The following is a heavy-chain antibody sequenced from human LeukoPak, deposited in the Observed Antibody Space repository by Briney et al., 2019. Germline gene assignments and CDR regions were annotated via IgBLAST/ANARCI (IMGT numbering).Heavy chain of an antibody. Sequence: GESLKISCKGSRYIFTSYWIGWVRQMPGKGLEWMGIIYPGDSDTRYSPSFQGQVTISADKSISTAYLQWSSLKASDTAMYYCARLQQWLASAWFDPWGQGTLVTVSS. J-gene: IGHJ5*02. CDR1: RYIFTSYW. CDR3: ARLQQWLASAWFDP. CDR2: IYPGDSDT. V-gene: IGHV5-51*01. D-gene: IGHD6-19*01.